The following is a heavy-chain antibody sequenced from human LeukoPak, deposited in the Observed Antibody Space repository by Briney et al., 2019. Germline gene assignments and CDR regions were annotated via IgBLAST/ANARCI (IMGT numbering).Heavy chain of an antibody. CDR1: GGTFSSYA. V-gene: IGHV1-69*05. Sequence: SVRVSCKASGGTFSSYAISWVRQAPGQGLEWMGGIIPIFGTANYAQKFQGRVTITTDESTSTAYMELSSLRSEDTAVYYCARGEFYSGYDEYYYYYYMDVWGKGTTVTVSS. J-gene: IGHJ6*03. D-gene: IGHD5-12*01. CDR2: IIPIFGTA. CDR3: ARGEFYSGYDEYYYYYYMDV.